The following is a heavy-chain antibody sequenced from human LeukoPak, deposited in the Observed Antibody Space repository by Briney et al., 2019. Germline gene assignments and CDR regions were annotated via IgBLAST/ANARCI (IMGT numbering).Heavy chain of an antibody. J-gene: IGHJ3*02. D-gene: IGHD3-22*01. V-gene: IGHV4-34*01. CDR2: INHSGST. Sequence: PSETLSLTCAVYGGSFSGYYWSWIRQPPGKGLEWIGEINHSGSTNYNPSLKSRVTISVDTSKNQFSLKLSSVTAADTAVYYCAGFVTYYYDSSGYYPYDAFDIWGQGTIVTVSS. CDR1: GGSFSGYY. CDR3: AGFVTYYYDSSGYYPYDAFDI.